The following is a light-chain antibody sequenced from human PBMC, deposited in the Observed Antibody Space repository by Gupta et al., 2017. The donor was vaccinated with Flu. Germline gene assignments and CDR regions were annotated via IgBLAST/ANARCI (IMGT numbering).Light chain of an antibody. CDR3: AAWDDSLNNWV. Sequence: RVTISCSGSISNIGSNGVTWYQQLPGTAPKLIIYSSNLRSSGVPDRLSSSKSGASASLAISGLQSEDEADYYCAAWDDSLNNWVFAGGTKLTVL. V-gene: IGLV1-44*01. J-gene: IGLJ3*02. CDR2: SSN. CDR1: ISNIGSNG.